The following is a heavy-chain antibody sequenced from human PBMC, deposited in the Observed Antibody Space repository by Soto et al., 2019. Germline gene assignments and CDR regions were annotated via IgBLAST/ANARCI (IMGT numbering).Heavy chain of an antibody. J-gene: IGHJ3*02. CDR3: AKDLTIAAASIEGAFDI. V-gene: IGHV3-30*18. CDR1: GFTFSSYG. D-gene: IGHD6-13*01. CDR2: ISYDGSNK. Sequence: GGSLRLSCAASGFTFSSYGMHWVRQAPGKGLEWVAVISYDGSNKYYADSVKGRFTISRDNSKNTLYLQMNSLRAEDTAVYYCAKDLTIAAASIEGAFDIWGQGTMVTVSS.